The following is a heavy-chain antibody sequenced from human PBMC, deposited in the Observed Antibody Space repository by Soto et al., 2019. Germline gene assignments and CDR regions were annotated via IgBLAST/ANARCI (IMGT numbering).Heavy chain of an antibody. V-gene: IGHV3-23*01. D-gene: IGHD3-3*01. CDR3: AKETGIAIVGVAIPQDDQNYGMDV. CDR1: GFSFNRYA. J-gene: IGHJ6*02. CDR2: ISDNGDST. Sequence: PGGSLRLSCAASGFSFNRYAMTWVRQAPGKGLQWVSGISDNGDSTYYADSVRGRFTVSRDNSKNTLFLQMNNLRPEDTAKYYCAKETGIAIVGVAIPQDDQNYGMDVRGQGTTVTVS.